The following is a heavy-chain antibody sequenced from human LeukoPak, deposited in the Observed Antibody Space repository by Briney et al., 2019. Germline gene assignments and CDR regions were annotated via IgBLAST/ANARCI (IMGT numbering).Heavy chain of an antibody. CDR1: GGSISSYY. J-gene: IGHJ4*02. CDR3: ARQKLVTPSFDY. CDR2: IYNSGST. D-gene: IGHD4-23*01. V-gene: IGHV4-59*08. Sequence: PSGTLSLTCTVSGGSISSYYWSRIRQPPGKGLEWIGYIYNSGSTNYNPSLKSRVTISVDTSKNQFSLKVSSVTAADTAVYYCARQKLVTPSFDYWGQGTLVTVSS.